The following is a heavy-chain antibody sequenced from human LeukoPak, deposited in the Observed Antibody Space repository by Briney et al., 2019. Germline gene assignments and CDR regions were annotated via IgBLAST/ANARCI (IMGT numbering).Heavy chain of an antibody. CDR2: IYSGGST. CDR3: ARDVPAHCSSTSCYRYYYYMDV. D-gene: IGHD2-2*02. Sequence: TGGSLRLSCAASGFTVSSNYMSWVRQAPGKGLEWVSVIYSGGSTYYADSVKGRFTISRDNSKNTLYLQMNSLRAEDTAVYYCARDVPAHCSSTSCYRYYYYMDVWGKGTTVTVSS. V-gene: IGHV3-66*02. CDR1: GFTVSSNY. J-gene: IGHJ6*03.